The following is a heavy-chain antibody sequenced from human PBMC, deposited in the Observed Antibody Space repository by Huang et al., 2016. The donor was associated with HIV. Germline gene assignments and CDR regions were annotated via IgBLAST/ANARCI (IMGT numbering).Heavy chain of an antibody. V-gene: IGHV3-30*18. CDR3: AKGGSAAAVLDF. J-gene: IGHJ4*02. CDR2: ISYYGKTK. CDR1: GFTFSSYG. D-gene: IGHD6-13*01. Sequence: QVQLVESGGGVVQPGRSLRISCAASGFTFSSYGMHWVRQAPGKGLEGGAVISYYGKTKYYADSVKGRFSNSRDNSKTTVYLQLNSLRVEDTAVYYCAKGGSAAAVLDFWGQGTLVTVSS.